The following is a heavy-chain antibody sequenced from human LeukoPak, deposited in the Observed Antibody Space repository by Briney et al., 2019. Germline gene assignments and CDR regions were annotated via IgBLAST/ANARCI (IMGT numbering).Heavy chain of an antibody. J-gene: IGHJ4*02. CDR3: VRDATEMGFDY. CDR2: INAGNGNT. CDR1: GYTFTSYA. Sequence: VASVKVSCKASGYTFTSYAMHWVRQAPGQRLEWMGWINAGNGNTKYSQKFQGRVTMTRDTSISTAYLELSSLKSEDTAVYYCVRDATEMGFDYWGQGTLVTVSS. V-gene: IGHV1-3*01. D-gene: IGHD1-1*01.